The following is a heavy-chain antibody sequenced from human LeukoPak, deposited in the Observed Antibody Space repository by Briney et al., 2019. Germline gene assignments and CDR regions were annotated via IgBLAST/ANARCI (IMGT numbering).Heavy chain of an antibody. Sequence: LLHGACGHPHHRNYQLWVRQPSGRGREYGSVHSSVGSGGGTYYADSVKGRFTISRDNSKNTLFLQMNSLRAEDTAVYYCARENRFCSSSSCPFGSWGQGTLVTVSS. J-gene: IGHJ4*02. V-gene: IGHV3-66*01. CDR2: HSSVGSGGGT. CDR1: GHPHHRNY. CDR3: ARENRFCSSSSCPFGS. D-gene: IGHD2-15*01.